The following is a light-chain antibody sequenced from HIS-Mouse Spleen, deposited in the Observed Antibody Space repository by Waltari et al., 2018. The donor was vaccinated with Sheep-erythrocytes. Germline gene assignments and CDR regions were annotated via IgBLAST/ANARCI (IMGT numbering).Light chain of an antibody. J-gene: IGLJ1*01. CDR2: DVS. V-gene: IGLV2-11*01. Sequence: QSALTQPRSVSGSPGQSVTIPFPGTSSDVGGYNHVPWYQQHPGKAPKLMIYDVSKRPSGVPDRFSGSKSGNTASLTISGLQAEDEADYYCCSYAGSYNHVFATGTKVTVL. CDR3: CSYAGSYNHV. CDR1: SSDVGGYNH.